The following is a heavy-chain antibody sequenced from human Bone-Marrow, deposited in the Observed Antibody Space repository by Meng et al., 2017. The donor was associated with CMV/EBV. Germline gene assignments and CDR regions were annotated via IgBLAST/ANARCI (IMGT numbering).Heavy chain of an antibody. CDR1: GFTFSSYG. CDR2: IRYDGSNK. J-gene: IGHJ4*02. Sequence: GGSLRLSCAASGFTFSSYGMHWVRQAPGKGLEWVAFIRYDGSNKYYADSVKGRFTISRDNSKNTLYLQMNSLRAEDTAVYYCAKAARGYDFWSGYYFDYWGQGTLVTVSS. V-gene: IGHV3-30*02. CDR3: AKAARGYDFWSGYYFDY. D-gene: IGHD3-3*01.